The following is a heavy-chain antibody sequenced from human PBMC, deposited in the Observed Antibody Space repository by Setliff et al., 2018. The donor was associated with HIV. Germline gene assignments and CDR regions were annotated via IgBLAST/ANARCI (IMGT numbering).Heavy chain of an antibody. Sequence: PSETLSLTCSFSGGSISSHYWSWIRQTPGKGLEWIGISYNAGRISYSPSLRSRVTFSVDTSQNQFRRVNRIAVLITMPLYYHYGMDVWGQGTTVTVSS. CDR1: GGSISSHY. V-gene: IGHV4-59*04. CDR3: YGMDV. D-gene: IGHD3-22*01. J-gene: IGHJ6*02. CDR2: SYNAGRI.